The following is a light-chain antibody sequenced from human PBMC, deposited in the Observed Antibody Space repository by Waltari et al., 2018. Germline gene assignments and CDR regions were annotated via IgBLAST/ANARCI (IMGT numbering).Light chain of an antibody. Sequence: DIQMTQSPSTLSASVGDRVTITCRASQSISSWLAWYQQKPGKAPKLLIYKASTLEGRVPSRFSGRGSGREFTLTISSLQPDDFATYYCQHYDSYPVTFGQGTKVDIK. CDR2: KAS. CDR3: QHYDSYPVT. CDR1: QSISSW. V-gene: IGKV1-5*03. J-gene: IGKJ1*01.